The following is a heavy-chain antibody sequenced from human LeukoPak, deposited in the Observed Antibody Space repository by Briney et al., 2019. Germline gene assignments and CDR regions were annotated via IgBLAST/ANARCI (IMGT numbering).Heavy chain of an antibody. V-gene: IGHV4-4*07. CDR1: GGPISSYY. CDR2: IYTSGSN. D-gene: IGHD2-2*01. CDR3: ARDIGTSQYYYMDV. Sequence: PSETLSLTCTVSGGPISSYYWSWIRQPAGKGLECIGRIYTSGSNNYNPSLKSRVTMSVDTSKNQFSLKLSSVTAADTAVYYCARDIGTSQYYYMDVWGKGTTVTVSS. J-gene: IGHJ6*03.